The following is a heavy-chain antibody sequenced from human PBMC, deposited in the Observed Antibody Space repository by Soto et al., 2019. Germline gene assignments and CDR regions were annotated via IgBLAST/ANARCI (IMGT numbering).Heavy chain of an antibody. CDR3: AKDSTGGDYYDSSGYYYASTYFDY. D-gene: IGHD3-22*01. J-gene: IGHJ4*02. Sequence: SLRLSCAASGFTFDDYAMHWVRQAPGKGLEWVSGISWNSGSIGYADSVKGRFTISRDNAKNSLYLQMNSLRAEDTALYYCAKDSTGGDYYDSSGYYYASTYFDYWGQGTLVTVSS. V-gene: IGHV3-9*01. CDR1: GFTFDDYA. CDR2: ISWNSGSI.